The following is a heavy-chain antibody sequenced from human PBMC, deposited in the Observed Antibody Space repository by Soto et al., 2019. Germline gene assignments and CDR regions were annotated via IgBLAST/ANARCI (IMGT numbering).Heavy chain of an antibody. V-gene: IGHV4-30-4*01. CDR2: VYYSGTT. Sequence: PSVTLSLTCTVSEASINNNDYYWSWIRPTPGKGLEWIGYVYYSGTTDYIPSLKSRLSMSIDKSQNQFTLKLNSVTAADTATYYCARMSYFYDKWYFDLWGRGPTVT. CDR3: ARMSYFYDKWYFDL. CDR1: EASINNNDYY. J-gene: IGHJ2*01. D-gene: IGHD3-22*01.